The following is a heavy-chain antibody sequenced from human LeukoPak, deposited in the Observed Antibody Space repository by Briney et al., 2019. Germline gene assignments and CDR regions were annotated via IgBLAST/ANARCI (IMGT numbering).Heavy chain of an antibody. CDR2: IIPILGIA. D-gene: IGHD2-2*01. CDR1: GGTFSSYA. Sequence: GSSVKVSCKASGGTFSSYAISWVRRAPGQGLEWMGRIIPILGIANYAQKFQGRVTITADKSTSTAYMELSSLRSEDTAVYYCARGGIVVVPAAIAWFDPWGQGTPVTVSS. V-gene: IGHV1-69*04. CDR3: ARGGIVVVPAAIAWFDP. J-gene: IGHJ5*02.